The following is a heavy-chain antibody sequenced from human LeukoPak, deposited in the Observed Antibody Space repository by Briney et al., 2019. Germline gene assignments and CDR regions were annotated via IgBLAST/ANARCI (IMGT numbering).Heavy chain of an antibody. D-gene: IGHD2-15*01. V-gene: IGHV3-23*01. CDR1: GFAFNTYS. CDR2: TVGIGPDT. CDR3: TKASAARCIGVFCYPFDR. J-gene: IGHJ4*02. Sequence: PGGSPRLSCAASGFAFNTYSMTWVRQAPGKGLEWVAATVGIGPDTYHADSVKGRFTISRDNSKNILYLQMNSLRVEDTAVYYCTKASAARCIGVFCYPFDRWGQGTLVTVSS.